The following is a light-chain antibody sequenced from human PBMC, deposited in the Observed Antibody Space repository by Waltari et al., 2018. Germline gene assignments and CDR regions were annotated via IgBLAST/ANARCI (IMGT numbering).Light chain of an antibody. CDR3: CSYAGRYTHVV. Sequence: QSALTQPRSVSGSPGQSVTISCTGTSSDVGGYDYVSWYQHHPGKAPKLIICDVTKRPAGGPDRFSGSKSGNTASLTISWLQAEDEADYYCCSYAGRYTHVVVGGGTKLTVL. J-gene: IGLJ2*01. CDR1: SSDVGGYDY. CDR2: DVT. V-gene: IGLV2-11*01.